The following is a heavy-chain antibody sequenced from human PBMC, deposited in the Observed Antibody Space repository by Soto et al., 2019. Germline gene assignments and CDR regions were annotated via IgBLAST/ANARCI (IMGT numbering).Heavy chain of an antibody. D-gene: IGHD2-15*01. Sequence: GGSLRLSCAASGFTFSSYGMHWVRQAPGKGLEWVAVISYDGSNKYYADSVKGRFTISRDNSKNTLYLQMNSLRAEDTAVYYCAKDLGYPGFTFDIWGQGTMVTVSS. CDR2: ISYDGSNK. J-gene: IGHJ3*02. V-gene: IGHV3-30*18. CDR3: AKDLGYPGFTFDI. CDR1: GFTFSSYG.